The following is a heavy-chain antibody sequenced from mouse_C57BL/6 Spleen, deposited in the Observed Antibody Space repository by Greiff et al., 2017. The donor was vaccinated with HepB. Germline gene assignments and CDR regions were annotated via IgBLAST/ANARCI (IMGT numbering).Heavy chain of an antibody. V-gene: IGHV1-59*01. CDR3: ARMRTARCFDY. Sequence: QVQLKQSGAELVRPGTSVKLSCKASGYTFTSYWMHWVKQRPGQGLEWIGVIDPSDSYTNYNQKFKGKATLTVDTSSSTAYMQLSSLTSEDSAVYYCARMRTARCFDYWGQGTTLTVSS. D-gene: IGHD3-2*01. J-gene: IGHJ2*01. CDR1: GYTFTSYW. CDR2: IDPSDSYT.